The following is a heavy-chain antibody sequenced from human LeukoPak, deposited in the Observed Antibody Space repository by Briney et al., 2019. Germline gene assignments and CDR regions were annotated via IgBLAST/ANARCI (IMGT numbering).Heavy chain of an antibody. CDR2: ISGRGDTP. Sequence: ASVKVSCKASGYTFTIYAMNWVRQAPGKGLEWVSGISGRGDTPYYAESVKGRFTISRDNSKNTLYLQLNSLRVEDMAVYYCAKDRVARDSDTSAFDYWGQGTLVTVSS. D-gene: IGHD3-22*01. CDR1: GYTFTIYA. CDR3: AKDRVARDSDTSAFDY. J-gene: IGHJ4*02. V-gene: IGHV3-23*01.